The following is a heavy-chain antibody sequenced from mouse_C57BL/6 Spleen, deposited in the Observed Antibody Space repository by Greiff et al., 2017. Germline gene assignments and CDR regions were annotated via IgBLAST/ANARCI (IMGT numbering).Heavy chain of an antibody. CDR3: ARRDYYGSSSAMDY. CDR1: GYTFTDYY. CDR2: INPYNGGT. J-gene: IGHJ4*01. V-gene: IGHV1-19*01. D-gene: IGHD1-1*01. Sequence: EIQLQQSGPVLVKPGASVKMSCKASGYTFTDYYMNWVKQSHGKSLEWIGVINPYNGGTSYNQKFKGKATLTVDKSSSTAYMELNSLTSEDSAVYYCARRDYYGSSSAMDYWGQGTSVTVSS.